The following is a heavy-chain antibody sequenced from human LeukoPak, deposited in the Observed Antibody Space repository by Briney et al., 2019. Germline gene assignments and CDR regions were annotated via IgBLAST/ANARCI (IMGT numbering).Heavy chain of an antibody. CDR1: GGSISSYY. V-gene: IGHV4-59*01. Sequence: SETLSLTCTVSGGSISSYYWSWIRQPPGKGLEWIGYIYYSGSTNYNPSLKSRVTISVDTSRNQFSLKLSSVTAADTAVYYCARVRVSAPPRWGFDPWGQGTLVTVSS. CDR3: ARVRVSAPPRWGFDP. D-gene: IGHD4-23*01. J-gene: IGHJ5*02. CDR2: IYYSGST.